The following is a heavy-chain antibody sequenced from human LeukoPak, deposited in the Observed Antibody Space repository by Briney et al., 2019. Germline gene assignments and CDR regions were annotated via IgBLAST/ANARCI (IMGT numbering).Heavy chain of an antibody. CDR2: ISSSSSTI. Sequence: GSLRLSCAVSGFTFSSYSMNWVRQAPGKGLEWVSYISSSSSTIYYADSVKGRFTISRDNAKNSLYLQMNSLRAEDTAVYYCARISYSSGWYALDYWGQGTLVTVSS. D-gene: IGHD6-19*01. V-gene: IGHV3-48*01. CDR1: GFTFSSYS. J-gene: IGHJ4*02. CDR3: ARISYSSGWYALDY.